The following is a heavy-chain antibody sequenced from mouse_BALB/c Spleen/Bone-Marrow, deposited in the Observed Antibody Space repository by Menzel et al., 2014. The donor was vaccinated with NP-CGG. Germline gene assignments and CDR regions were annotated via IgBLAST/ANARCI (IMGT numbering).Heavy chain of an antibody. CDR1: GYSITSGYS. V-gene: IGHV3-1*02. J-gene: IGHJ1*01. Sequence: VQLQQSGPDLVKPSQSLSLTCTVTGYSITSGYSWHWIRQFPENKLEWMGYIHYSGSTNYNPSLKSRISITRDTSKNQFFLQLNSWTTEDTATYYCASSTTVVADGYFDVWGAATTVTVSS. CDR3: ASSTTVVADGYFDV. D-gene: IGHD1-1*01. CDR2: IHYSGST.